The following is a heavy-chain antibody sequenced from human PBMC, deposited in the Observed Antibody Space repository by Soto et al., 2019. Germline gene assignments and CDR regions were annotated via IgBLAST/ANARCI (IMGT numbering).Heavy chain of an antibody. CDR1: GASISAPESY. CDR3: AKGGTSSQWFDP. Sequence: SETLSLTCTVSGASISAPESYWSWIRQHPERGLEWIGYIRDSGITNYSPSLRSRVTISADTSKRQFSRNLSSVTASDTALYYCAKGGTSSQWFDPWGQGTMVTVSS. CDR2: IRDSGIT. J-gene: IGHJ5*02. V-gene: IGHV4-31*03. D-gene: IGHD2-2*01.